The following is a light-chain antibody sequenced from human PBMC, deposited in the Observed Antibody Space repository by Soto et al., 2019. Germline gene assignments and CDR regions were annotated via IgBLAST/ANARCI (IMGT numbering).Light chain of an antibody. J-gene: IGLJ1*01. Sequence: QSVLTQPPSVSGAPGQRVTISCTGSSSNIGAGYDVHWYQQLPGTAPKLLIYDNSNRPSGVPDRFSGSKSGTSASLAITGLQAEDEAEYYCQSYDSSLSGSRVFGTGTKLTVL. CDR3: QSYDSSLSGSRV. CDR2: DNS. V-gene: IGLV1-40*01. CDR1: SSNIGAGYD.